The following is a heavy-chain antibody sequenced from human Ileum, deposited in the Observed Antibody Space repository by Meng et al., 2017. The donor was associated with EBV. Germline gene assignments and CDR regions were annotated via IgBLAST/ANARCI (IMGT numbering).Heavy chain of an antibody. V-gene: IGHV1-3*04. J-gene: IGHJ5*02. CDR1: GYSFVAYA. CDR3: ARRASQGVDP. Sequence: VHSGTDVNKPGRGLELSGETSGYSFVAYAIHWVRQAPGQGLEWMGWINTLNGHTEYSQKFQGSVTITSDTSASTVYMELHSLRSQDTAVYYCARRASQGVDPWGQGTLVTVSS. CDR2: INTLNGHT.